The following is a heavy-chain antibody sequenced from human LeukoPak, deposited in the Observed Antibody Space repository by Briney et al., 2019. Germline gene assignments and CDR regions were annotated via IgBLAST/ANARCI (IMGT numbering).Heavy chain of an antibody. D-gene: IGHD6-13*01. CDR1: GGSISSGSYY. Sequence: SETLSLTCTVSGGSISSGSYYWSWIRQPAGKGLEWIGRIYTSGSTNYNPSLKSRVTISVDTSKNQFSLKLSSVTAADTAVYYCARVGIAPTSSYFDYWGQGTLVTVSS. V-gene: IGHV4-61*02. CDR2: IYTSGST. CDR3: ARVGIAPTSSYFDY. J-gene: IGHJ4*02.